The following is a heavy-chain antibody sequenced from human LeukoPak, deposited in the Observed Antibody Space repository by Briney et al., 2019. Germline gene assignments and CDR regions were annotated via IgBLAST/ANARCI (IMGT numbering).Heavy chain of an antibody. J-gene: IGHJ4*02. CDR2: ISGSGDST. V-gene: IGHV3-23*01. D-gene: IGHD6-13*01. Sequence: QTGRSLRLSCAASGFTFSSYAMSWVRQAPGKGLEWVSAISGSGDSTYYGDSAKGRFTISRDNSKNTLYLQMNSLRAEDTAVHYCAKTRPLDSSSWSHGDYWGQGTLVTVSS. CDR3: AKTRPLDSSSWSHGDY. CDR1: GFTFSSYA.